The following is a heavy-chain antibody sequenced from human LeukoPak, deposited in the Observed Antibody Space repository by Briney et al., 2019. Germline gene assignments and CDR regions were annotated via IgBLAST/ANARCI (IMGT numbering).Heavy chain of an antibody. CDR3: ARGEFGDYYYFYMDV. D-gene: IGHD2/OR15-2a*01. J-gene: IGHJ6*03. CDR2: ISGSGGST. Sequence: GGSLRLSCAASGFTFSSYAMSWVRQAPGKGLEWVSAISGSGGSTYYADSVKGRFTISRDNAKNSLFLQMNSLRAEDTATYYCARGEFGDYYYFYMDVWGKGTTVTVSS. V-gene: IGHV3-23*01. CDR1: GFTFSSYA.